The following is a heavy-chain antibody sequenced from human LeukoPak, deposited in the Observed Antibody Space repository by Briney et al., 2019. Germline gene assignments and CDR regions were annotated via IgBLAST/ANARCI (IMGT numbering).Heavy chain of an antibody. CDR2: INHSGST. V-gene: IGHV4-34*01. J-gene: IGHJ6*02. D-gene: IGHD2-15*01. Sequence: SETLSLTCAVYGGSSSGYYWSWIRQPPGKGLEWIGEINHSGSTNYNPSLKSRVTISVDTSKNQFSLKLSSVTAADTAVYYCWSYSPYGMDVWGQGTTVTVSS. CDR1: GGSSSGYY. CDR3: WSYSPYGMDV.